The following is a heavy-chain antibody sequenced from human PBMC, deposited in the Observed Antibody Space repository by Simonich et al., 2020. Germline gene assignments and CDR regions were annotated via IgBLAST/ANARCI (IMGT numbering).Heavy chain of an antibody. CDR1: CGSISSYY. J-gene: IGHJ4*02. CDR2: IYYSGST. V-gene: IGHV4-59*01. D-gene: IGHD2-15*01. CDR3: ARGGLYFDY. Sequence: QVQLQESGPGLVKPSETLYLTCTFSCGSISSYYMSWIRQPPGNGLEWIGYIYYSGSTNYNPSLKSRVTISVDTSKNPFSLKRSSVTSADTAVYYCARGGLYFDYWGQGTLVTVSS.